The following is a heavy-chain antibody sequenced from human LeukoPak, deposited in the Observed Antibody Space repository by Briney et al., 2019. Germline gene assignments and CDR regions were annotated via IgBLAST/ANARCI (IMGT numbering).Heavy chain of an antibody. CDR1: GGSISSYY. Sequence: SETLSLTCTVSGGSISSYYWSWIRQPPGKGLEWIGYIYYSGSTNYNPSLESRVTISVDTSKNQFSLKLSSATAADTAVYYCARARVDYDILTGYYSDAFDIWGQGTMVTVSS. CDR2: IYYSGST. D-gene: IGHD3-9*01. J-gene: IGHJ3*02. CDR3: ARARVDYDILTGYYSDAFDI. V-gene: IGHV4-59*01.